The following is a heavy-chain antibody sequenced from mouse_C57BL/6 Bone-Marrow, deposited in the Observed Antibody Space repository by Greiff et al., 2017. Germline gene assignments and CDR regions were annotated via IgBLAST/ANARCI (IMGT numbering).Heavy chain of an antibody. Sequence: EVQLVESGGGLVQPGGSLKLSCAASGFTFSDYCMAWVRQAPGKGPEWVAFISNFAYSIYYADTVTGRFTLSSENAKNTLYLEMSSLRSEDAAMYYCARHGNGSSYGAMDYWGQGTSVTVSS. V-gene: IGHV5-15*01. D-gene: IGHD1-1*01. CDR1: GFTFSDYC. CDR2: ISNFAYSI. J-gene: IGHJ4*01. CDR3: ARHGNGSSYGAMDY.